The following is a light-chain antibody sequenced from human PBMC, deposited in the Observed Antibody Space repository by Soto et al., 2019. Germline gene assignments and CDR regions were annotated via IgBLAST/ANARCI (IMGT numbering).Light chain of an antibody. CDR2: SKT. J-gene: IGLJ3*02. CDR1: TGAVTSGSS. V-gene: IGLV7-43*01. Sequence: QTVVTQEPSLTVSPGGTVTLTCASSTGAVTSGSSANWFQQKPGQAPRSLIYSKTNKHSWTPGRFSGSLLGCTAALTLSDVQHDDEDEYHCILSYGAAQPWVFGGGTKLTVL. CDR3: ILSYGAAQPWV.